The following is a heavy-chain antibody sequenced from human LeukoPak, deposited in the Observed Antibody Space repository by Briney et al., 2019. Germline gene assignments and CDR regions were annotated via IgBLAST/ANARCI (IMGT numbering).Heavy chain of an antibody. CDR3: ATLGVVTHFYYYYYMDV. J-gene: IGHJ6*03. V-gene: IGHV1-2*02. CDR2: INPNSGGT. CDR1: GYTFTGYY. Sequence: ASVKVSFKASGYTFTGYYMHWVRQAPGQGFEWMVWINPNSGGTNYAQKFQGRVTMTRDTSISTAYMELSRLRSDDTAVYYCATLGVVTHFYYYYYMDVWGKGTTVTV. D-gene: IGHD3-3*01.